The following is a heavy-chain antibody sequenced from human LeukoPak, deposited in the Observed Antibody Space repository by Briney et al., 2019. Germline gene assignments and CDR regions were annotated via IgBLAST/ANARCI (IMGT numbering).Heavy chain of an antibody. J-gene: IGHJ4*02. D-gene: IGHD5-24*01. CDR3: ARDNMAINRYFDY. CDR1: GGSISNSAYY. V-gene: IGHV4-31*03. CDR2: IYYSGTT. Sequence: SQTLSLTCTVIGGSISNSAYYWSWIRQYPGKGLEWIGYIYYSGTTYYNPSLTSRLTISIDTSKNQFSLKLSSVTAADTSVYYCARDNMAINRYFDYWGQGTLVTVSS.